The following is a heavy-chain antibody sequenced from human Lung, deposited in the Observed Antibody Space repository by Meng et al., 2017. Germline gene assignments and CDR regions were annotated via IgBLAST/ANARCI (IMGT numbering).Heavy chain of an antibody. Sequence: SWAASGFTFSSYTMNWVRHTPGKGLEWVSSISSSSTYIYYVDSVTGRFTISRDNAKNSLYLQMNSLRAEDTALYYCARDRGSSSWYDGMDVWGQGTTVTVSS. D-gene: IGHD6-13*01. CDR3: ARDRGSSSWYDGMDV. J-gene: IGHJ6*02. V-gene: IGHV3-21*01. CDR1: GFTFSSYT. CDR2: ISSSSTYI.